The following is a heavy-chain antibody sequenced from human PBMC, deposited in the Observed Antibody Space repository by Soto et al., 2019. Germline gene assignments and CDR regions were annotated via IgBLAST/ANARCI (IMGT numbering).Heavy chain of an antibody. CDR3: AKLTYPSDSTGYYYERVSGWIDS. V-gene: IGHV3-23*01. D-gene: IGHD3-22*01. CDR2: ISASGGTA. Sequence: PGGSLRLSCAASGFMFSSYAMSWVRQAPGKGLEWVSSISASGGTANLADSVEGRCTISRDNSKSTLYLQMNSLRAEDTAVYYCAKLTYPSDSTGYYYERVSGWIDSWGQGT. CDR1: GFMFSSYA. J-gene: IGHJ5*01.